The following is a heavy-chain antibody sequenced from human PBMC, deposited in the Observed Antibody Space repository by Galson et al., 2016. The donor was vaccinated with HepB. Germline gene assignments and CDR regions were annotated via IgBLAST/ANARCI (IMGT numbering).Heavy chain of an antibody. V-gene: IGHV4-34*01. Sequence: ETLSLTCAVYGGSFSDYKWSWIRQAPGKGLEWIGEINDSGTTNYNPSLESRVTITVDKSKNQFSLKMTSVTAADTAVYYCAGGGYSYGVLLPVDYWGQGILVTVSS. CDR2: INDSGTT. J-gene: IGHJ4*02. D-gene: IGHD5-18*01. CDR3: AGGGYSYGVLLPVDY. CDR1: GGSFSDYK.